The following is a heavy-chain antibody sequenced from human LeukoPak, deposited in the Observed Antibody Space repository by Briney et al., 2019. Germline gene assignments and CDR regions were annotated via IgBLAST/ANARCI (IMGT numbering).Heavy chain of an antibody. J-gene: IGHJ3*02. D-gene: IGHD2-2*02. CDR3: VSRYCTITNCYKASGTGSFDI. CDR2: INSDGSTT. CDR1: GLTFSSYC. V-gene: IGHV3-74*01. Sequence: QPGGSLRLSCAASGLTFSSYCMHWVRQAPGKGLVWVSRINSDGSTTNYADSVKGRFTISRDNAKNTMYLQMNSLRAEDTAVYYCVSRYCTITNCYKASGTGSFDIWGQGTMVSVSS.